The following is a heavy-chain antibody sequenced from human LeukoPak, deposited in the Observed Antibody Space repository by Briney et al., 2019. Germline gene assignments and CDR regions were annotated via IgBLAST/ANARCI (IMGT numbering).Heavy chain of an antibody. D-gene: IGHD1-26*01. CDR2: IYPGDSNT. Sequence: GESLKISCKGSGYSFTNYWIGWVRQVPGKGPECMGIIYPGDSNTKYNPSFQGQVTISVDTSITTAYLQWSSLEASDTAIYYCARPLPGAHSGSYYFDYWGQGTLVTVSS. J-gene: IGHJ4*02. V-gene: IGHV5-51*01. CDR1: GYSFTNYW. CDR3: ARPLPGAHSGSYYFDY.